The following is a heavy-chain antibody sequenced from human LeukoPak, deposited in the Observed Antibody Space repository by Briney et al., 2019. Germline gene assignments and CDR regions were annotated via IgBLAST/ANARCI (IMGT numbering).Heavy chain of an antibody. CDR3: ARGDYYGSGSYLFDY. D-gene: IGHD3-10*01. Sequence: GGSLRLSCAASGFTFSTYCMSWVRQAQGKGLEWVANINQDGSEKYHVDSVKGRFTISRDNADNSLYLQMNSLRADDTAVYYCARGDYYGSGSYLFDYWGQGTLVSVSS. CDR2: INQDGSEK. CDR1: GFTFSTYC. V-gene: IGHV3-7*03. J-gene: IGHJ4*02.